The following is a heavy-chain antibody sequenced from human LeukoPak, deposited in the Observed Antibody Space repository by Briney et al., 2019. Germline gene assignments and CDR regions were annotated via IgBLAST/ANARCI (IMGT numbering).Heavy chain of an antibody. J-gene: IGHJ4*02. CDR3: AKPPTRAYTYGYYFDY. D-gene: IGHD5-18*01. V-gene: IGHV3-21*04. CDR1: GFTFSSYS. CDR2: ISSSTSYI. Sequence: GGSLRLSCAASGFTFSSYSMNWVRQAPGKGLEWVSSISSSTSYIYYADSVKGRFTISRDNAKNSVYLQMNSLRAEDTAVYYCAKPPTRAYTYGYYFDYWGQGTLVTVSS.